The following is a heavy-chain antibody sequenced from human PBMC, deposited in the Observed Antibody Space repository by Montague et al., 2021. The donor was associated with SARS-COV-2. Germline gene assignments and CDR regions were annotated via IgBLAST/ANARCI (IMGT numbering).Heavy chain of an antibody. V-gene: IGHV4-34*01. Sequence: SETLSLTCAISGGSFSNYYWSWIRQPPGKGLEWIGEVNHSGTTIYNPSVTSGVTISEDTSKNQFYLRLNSVTAADTAVYYCARDRHPALVAGAGPAGRAFDIWGQGTMVTVSS. J-gene: IGHJ3*02. D-gene: IGHD6-19*01. CDR3: ARDRHPALVAGAGPAGRAFDI. CDR2: VNHSGTT. CDR1: GGSFSNYY.